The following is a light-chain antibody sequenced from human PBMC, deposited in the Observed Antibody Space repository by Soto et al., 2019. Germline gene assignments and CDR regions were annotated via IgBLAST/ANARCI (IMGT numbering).Light chain of an antibody. CDR2: INSDGSH. CDR3: QAWGSGVQV. CDR1: SGHSRYA. V-gene: IGLV4-69*01. Sequence: QTVVTQSPSASASLGASVKLTCTLSSGHSRYAIAWHQQQPEKGPRYLMKINSDGSHSKGDGIPDRFSGYSSGAERYLTISGLQSEDEADYYCQAWGSGVQVFGGGTKLTVL. J-gene: IGLJ2*01.